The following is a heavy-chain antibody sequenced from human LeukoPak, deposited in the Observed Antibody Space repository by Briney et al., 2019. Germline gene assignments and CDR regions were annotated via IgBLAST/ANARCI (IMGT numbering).Heavy chain of an antibody. Sequence: SETLSLTCTVSGGSISSYYWSWIRQPPGKGLEWIGYIYYSGSTNYNPSLKSRVTISVDTSKNQFSLKLSSVTAADTAVYYCARGPKYYGTGNFDYWGQGTLVTVSS. D-gene: IGHD3-10*01. CDR1: GGSISSYY. CDR3: ARGPKYYGTGNFDY. CDR2: IYYSGST. V-gene: IGHV4-59*01. J-gene: IGHJ4*02.